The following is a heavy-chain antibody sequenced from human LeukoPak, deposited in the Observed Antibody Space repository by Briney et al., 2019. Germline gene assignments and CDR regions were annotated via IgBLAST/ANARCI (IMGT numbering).Heavy chain of an antibody. D-gene: IGHD6-13*01. V-gene: IGHV5-51*01. CDR3: ARIGIAAAGTVGAFDI. J-gene: IGHJ3*02. CDR2: IYPGDSDT. Sequence: GESLKISCKGSGHNFTTYWIAWVRQMPGKGLEWMGIIYPGDSDTRYSPSFQGQVTISADKSISTAYLQWSSLKASDTAMYYCARIGIAAAGTVGAFDIWGQGTMVTVSS. CDR1: GHNFTTYW.